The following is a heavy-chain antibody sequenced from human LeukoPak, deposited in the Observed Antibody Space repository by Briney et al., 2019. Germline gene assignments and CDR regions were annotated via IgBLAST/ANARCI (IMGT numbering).Heavy chain of an antibody. CDR3: AELGITMIGGV. CDR2: ISSSGSTI. J-gene: IGHJ6*04. D-gene: IGHD3-10*02. Sequence: PGGSLILSCAASGFTFSSYEMNWVRQAPGPGLEWVSYISSSGSTIYYADSVKGRFTISRNNAKNSLYLQMNSLRAEDTAVYYCAELGITMIGGVWGKGTTVTISS. V-gene: IGHV3-48*03. CDR1: GFTFSSYE.